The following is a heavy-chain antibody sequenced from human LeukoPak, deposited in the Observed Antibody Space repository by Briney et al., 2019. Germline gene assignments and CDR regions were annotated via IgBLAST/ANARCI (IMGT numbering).Heavy chain of an antibody. D-gene: IGHD1-26*01. J-gene: IGHJ4*02. Sequence: ASVKVSCKASGYTFTSYYIHWVRQAPGQGLEWMGIINPSGGTTSYAQKFQGRVTMTRDTSTTTVYMELSSLRSEDTAVYYCATSSTSSGSYGYWGQGTLVTVSS. CDR2: INPSGGTT. CDR1: GYTFTSYY. V-gene: IGHV1-46*01. CDR3: ATSSTSSGSYGY.